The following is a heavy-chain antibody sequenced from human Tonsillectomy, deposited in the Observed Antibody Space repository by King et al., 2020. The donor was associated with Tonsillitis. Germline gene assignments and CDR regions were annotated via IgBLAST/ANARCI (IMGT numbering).Heavy chain of an antibody. D-gene: IGHD3-9*01. J-gene: IGHJ4*02. CDR2: ITGGGST. CDR1: GFTFSNYA. Sequence: EVQVLESGGGSVQPGGSLRLSCAASGFTFSNYAMSWVRQAPGKGLEWVSAITGGGSTYYADSVRGRFTVSRDNSKNTLFLQMNSLRVEDTAAYYCAKEALSRYFDLDCWGQGTLVTVS. V-gene: IGHV3-23*01. CDR3: AKEALSRYFDLDC.